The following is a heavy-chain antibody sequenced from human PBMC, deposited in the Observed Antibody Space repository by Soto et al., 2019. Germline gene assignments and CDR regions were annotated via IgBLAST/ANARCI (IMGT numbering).Heavy chain of an antibody. J-gene: IGHJ3*02. CDR3: ARSLLGLRFLEWLFGAFDI. V-gene: IGHV1-46*03. CDR1: GYTFTSYY. D-gene: IGHD3-3*01. Sequence: ASVKVSCKASGYTFTSYYMHWVRQAPGQGLEWMGIINPSGGSTSYAQKFQGRVTMTRDTSTSTVYMELSSLRSEDTAVYYCARSLLGLRFLEWLFGAFDIWGQGTMVTVSS. CDR2: INPSGGST.